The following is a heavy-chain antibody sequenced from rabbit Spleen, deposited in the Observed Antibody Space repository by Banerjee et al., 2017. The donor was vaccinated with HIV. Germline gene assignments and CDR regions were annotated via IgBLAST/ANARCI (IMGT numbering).Heavy chain of an antibody. Sequence: QSLEESGGDRVKPGASLTLTCTASGFSFSDSYYMCWVRQAPGKGLECIACMYGASGTSTWYASWAKGRVTISKTSSTTVTLQLTSLTAADTATYFCARDLAGVIGWNFGWWGQGTLVTVS. V-gene: IGHV1S40*01. D-gene: IGHD4-1*01. J-gene: IGHJ3*01. CDR2: MYGASGTST. CDR3: ARDLAGVIGWNFGW. CDR1: GFSFSDSYY.